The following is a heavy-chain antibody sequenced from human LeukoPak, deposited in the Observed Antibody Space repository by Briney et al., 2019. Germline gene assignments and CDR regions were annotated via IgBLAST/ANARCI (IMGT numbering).Heavy chain of an antibody. J-gene: IGHJ4*02. V-gene: IGHV3-23*01. Sequence: GGSLRLSCAASGFTFSSYGMHWVRQAPGKGLEWVSAISGSGGSTYYADSVKGRFTISRDNSKNTLYLQMNSLRAEDTAVYYCAKALRSNLLFDYWGQGTLVTVSS. CDR3: AKALRSNLLFDY. CDR2: ISGSGGST. D-gene: IGHD5/OR15-5a*01. CDR1: GFTFSSYG.